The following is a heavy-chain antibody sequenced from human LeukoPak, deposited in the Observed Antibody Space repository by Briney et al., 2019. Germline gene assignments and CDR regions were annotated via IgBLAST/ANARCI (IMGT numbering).Heavy chain of an antibody. D-gene: IGHD6-13*01. Sequence: PSETLSLTCAVYGGSFSGYYWSWIRQPPGKGLEWIGEINHSGSTNYNPSLKSRVTISVDTSKNQFSLKLSSVTAADTAVYYCALIIAAAGTGDYWGQGTLVTVSS. V-gene: IGHV4-34*01. CDR3: ALIIAAAGTGDY. J-gene: IGHJ4*02. CDR2: INHSGST. CDR1: GGSFSGYY.